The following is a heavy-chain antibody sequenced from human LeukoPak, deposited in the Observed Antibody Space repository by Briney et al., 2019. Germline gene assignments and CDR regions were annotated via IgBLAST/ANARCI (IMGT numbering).Heavy chain of an antibody. CDR3: ARGVFLFYYYGMHV. D-gene: IGHD2-21*01. V-gene: IGHV4-34*01. CDR2: INHSGST. Sequence: SETLSLTCAVYGGSFSGYYWSWIRQPPGKGLEWIGEINHSGSTNYNPSLKSRVTISVDTSKNQFSLKLSSVTAADTAVYYCARGVFLFYYYGMHVWGQGTTVLVSS. CDR1: GGSFSGYY. J-gene: IGHJ6*02.